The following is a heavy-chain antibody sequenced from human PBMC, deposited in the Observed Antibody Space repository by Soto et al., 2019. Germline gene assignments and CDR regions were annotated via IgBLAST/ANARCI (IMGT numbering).Heavy chain of an antibody. CDR1: GGSFSGYY. D-gene: IGHD6-6*01. J-gene: IGHJ6*03. Sequence: SETLSLTCAVYGGSFSGYYWSWIRQPPGKGLEWIWEINHSGSTNYNPSLKSRVTISVDTSKNQFSLKLSSVTAADTAVYYCARMGARPGYYYYYYMDVWGKGTTVTVSS. CDR2: INHSGST. V-gene: IGHV4-34*01. CDR3: ARMGARPGYYYYYYMDV.